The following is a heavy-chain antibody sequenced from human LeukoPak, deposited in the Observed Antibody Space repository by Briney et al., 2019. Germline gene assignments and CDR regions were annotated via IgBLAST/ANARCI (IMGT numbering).Heavy chain of an antibody. V-gene: IGHV4-4*07. Sequence: SETLSLTCTVSGGSISSYYWSWIRQPAGKGLEWIGRIYTSGSTNYNPSLKSRVTMSVDTSKNQFSLKLSSVTAADTAVYYCARDGYSSSWHFFDYWGQGILATVSS. J-gene: IGHJ4*02. D-gene: IGHD6-13*01. CDR1: GGSISSYY. CDR3: ARDGYSSSWHFFDY. CDR2: IYTSGST.